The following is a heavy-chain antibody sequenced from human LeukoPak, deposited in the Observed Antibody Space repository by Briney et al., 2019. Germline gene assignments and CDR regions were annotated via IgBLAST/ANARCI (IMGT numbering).Heavy chain of an antibody. D-gene: IGHD6-19*01. CDR3: ARGSGYSSGWYYWYFDL. CDR2: IYYSGST. CDR1: GGSISSSSYY. J-gene: IGHJ2*01. V-gene: IGHV4-39*01. Sequence: SETLSLTCTVSGGSISSSSYYWGWIRQPPGKGLEWIGSIYYSGSTYYNPSLKSRVTISVDTSKNQFSLKLSSVTAADTAVYYCARGSGYSSGWYYWYFDLWGRGTLVTVSS.